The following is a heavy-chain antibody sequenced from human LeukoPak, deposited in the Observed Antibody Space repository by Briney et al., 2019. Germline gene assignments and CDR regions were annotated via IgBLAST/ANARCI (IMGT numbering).Heavy chain of an antibody. V-gene: IGHV3-53*01. Sequence: GGSLRLSCAASGFTVSSKYMSWVRQAPGKGLEWVSVIYSGGSTDYADSVKGRFTISRDNSKNTLYLQMNSLRAEDTAVYYCARGAVGATTVGYWGQGTLVTVSS. CDR1: GFTVSSKY. D-gene: IGHD1-26*01. CDR2: IYSGGST. J-gene: IGHJ4*02. CDR3: ARGAVGATTVGY.